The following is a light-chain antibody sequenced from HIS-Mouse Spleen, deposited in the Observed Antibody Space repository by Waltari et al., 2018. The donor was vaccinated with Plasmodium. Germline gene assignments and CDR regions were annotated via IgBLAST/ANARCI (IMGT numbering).Light chain of an antibody. CDR3: QQYNSYSWT. Sequence: DIQMTQSPSTLSASVGDRVTITCRASQSISSWLSWYHQKPGKAPKLRIYKASSLESGVPSRFSGSGSGTEFTLTISSLQPDDFATYYCQQYNSYSWTFGQGTKVEIK. CDR2: KAS. V-gene: IGKV1-5*03. J-gene: IGKJ1*01. CDR1: QSISSW.